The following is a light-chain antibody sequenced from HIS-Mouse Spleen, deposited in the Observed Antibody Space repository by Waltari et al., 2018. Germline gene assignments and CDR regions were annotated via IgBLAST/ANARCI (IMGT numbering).Light chain of an antibody. J-gene: IGKJ3*01. CDR2: KAS. CDR1: QSISSW. CDR3: QQYNSYLT. V-gene: IGKV1-5*03. Sequence: DIQMTQSPSTLSASVGDRVTITCRASQSISSWLAWYQQKPGKAPKLLIYKASSLESGVPSRFSGSGSGTESTLTISSLQPDDFATYYCQQYNSYLTFGPGTKVDIK.